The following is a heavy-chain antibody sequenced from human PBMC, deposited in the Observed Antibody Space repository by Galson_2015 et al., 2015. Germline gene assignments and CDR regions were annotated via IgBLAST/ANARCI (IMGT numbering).Heavy chain of an antibody. Sequence: SETLSLTCTVSGGSVSSGSYYWSWIRQPPGKGLEWIGYIYYSGSTNYNPSLKSRVTISVDTSKNQFSLKLSSVTAADTAVYYCARDSSGSEGGDDAFDIWGQGTMVTVSS. J-gene: IGHJ3*02. V-gene: IGHV4-61*01. CDR2: IYYSGST. D-gene: IGHD5-12*01. CDR3: ARDSSGSEGGDDAFDI. CDR1: GGSVSSGSYY.